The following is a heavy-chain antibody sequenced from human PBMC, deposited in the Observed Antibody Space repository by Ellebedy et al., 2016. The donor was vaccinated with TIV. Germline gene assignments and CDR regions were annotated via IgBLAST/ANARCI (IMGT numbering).Heavy chain of an antibody. J-gene: IGHJ3*02. D-gene: IGHD2-21*01. CDR1: GYTFTSYG. Sequence: AASVKVSCKVSGYTFTSYGISWVRQAPGQGLEWMGWISAYNGNTNYAQKFQGRVIMTTDTSTSTGYMELSSLRSDDTAVYFCAREGAYLHAFDIWGQGTVVTVSS. CDR3: AREGAYLHAFDI. CDR2: ISAYNGNT. V-gene: IGHV1-18*01.